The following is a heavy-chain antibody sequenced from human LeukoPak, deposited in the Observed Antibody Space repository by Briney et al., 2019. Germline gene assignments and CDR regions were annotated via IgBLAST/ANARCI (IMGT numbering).Heavy chain of an antibody. CDR3: AKVRGFGELLYYFDY. CDR2: ISGNGGST. V-gene: IGHV3-64*01. J-gene: IGHJ4*02. Sequence: GGSLRLSCAASGFTFSTYAMHWVRQAPGKGLEYVSAISGNGGSTYYANSVKGRFTISRDNSKNTLYLQMNSLRAEDTAVYYCAKVRGFGELLYYFDYWGQGTLVTVSS. CDR1: GFTFSTYA. D-gene: IGHD3-10*01.